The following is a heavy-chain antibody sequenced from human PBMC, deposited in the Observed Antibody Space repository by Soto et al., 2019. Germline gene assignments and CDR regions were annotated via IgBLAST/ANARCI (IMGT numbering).Heavy chain of an antibody. V-gene: IGHV1-18*01. Sequence: ASVKVSCKASGYTFTSYGISWLRQSPGQGLEWMGWISAYNGNTNYAQKLQGRVTMTTDTSTSTAYMELRSLRSDDTAVYYCARGIPRIDVVVPAAPGFDYWGQGTLVTVSS. J-gene: IGHJ4*02. CDR2: ISAYNGNT. CDR3: ARGIPRIDVVVPAAPGFDY. D-gene: IGHD2-2*01. CDR1: GYTFTSYG.